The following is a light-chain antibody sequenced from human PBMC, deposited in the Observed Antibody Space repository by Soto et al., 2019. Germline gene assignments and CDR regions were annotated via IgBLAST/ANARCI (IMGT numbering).Light chain of an antibody. CDR3: QQYGSSPIT. CDR2: DAS. J-gene: IGKJ1*01. Sequence: EIVLTQSPGTLSLSPGERATISCRASQSVSSNYLAWYQQKPGQAPRLLIYDASSRATGIPDRFSGSGSGTDFTLTISRLEPEDFAVYYCQQYGSSPITFGQGTK. CDR1: QSVSSNY. V-gene: IGKV3-20*01.